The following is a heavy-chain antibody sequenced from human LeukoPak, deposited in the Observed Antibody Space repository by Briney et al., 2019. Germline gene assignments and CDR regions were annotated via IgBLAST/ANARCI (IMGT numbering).Heavy chain of an antibody. Sequence: PGGSLRLSCAASGFTVSSDYMSWVRQAPGKGLEWASVIYSGGRTYYADSVKGRFTISRGNSKNTLFLQMNSLRAEDTAVYYCARGMISISQPLYFDYWGQGTLVTVSS. D-gene: IGHD3-9*01. J-gene: IGHJ4*02. V-gene: IGHV3-53*01. CDR2: IYSGGRT. CDR3: ARGMISISQPLYFDY. CDR1: GFTVSSDY.